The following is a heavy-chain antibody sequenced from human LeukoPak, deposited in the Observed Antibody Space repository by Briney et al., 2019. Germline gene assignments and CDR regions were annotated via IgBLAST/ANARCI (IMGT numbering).Heavy chain of an antibody. CDR1: GGSISSSGYY. CDR3: VAGHSSGWYAL. D-gene: IGHD6-19*01. Sequence: SETLSLTCPVSGGSISSSGYYWGWIRQPPGKGLAWIGSIYYTGSTYYDPSLKSRVTISVDTSKNQFSLKLTSVTAADTAVYYCVAGHSSGWYALWGQGTLDTVSS. J-gene: IGHJ4*02. CDR2: IYYTGST. V-gene: IGHV4-39*01.